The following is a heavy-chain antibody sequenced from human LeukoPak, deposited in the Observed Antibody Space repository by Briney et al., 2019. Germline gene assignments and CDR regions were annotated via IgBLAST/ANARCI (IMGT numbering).Heavy chain of an antibody. J-gene: IGHJ3*02. V-gene: IGHV1-18*01. CDR3: ARHGRFYDAFDI. CDR1: GYTFTSYG. CDR2: ISAEKGNT. D-gene: IGHD3-3*01. Sequence: ASVKVSCKASGYTFTSYGISWVRQAPGQGLEGMGWISAEKGNTNYAQKLQGRVTMTTDTSTSTAYMELRSLRSDDTAVYYCARHGRFYDAFDIWGQGTMVTVSS.